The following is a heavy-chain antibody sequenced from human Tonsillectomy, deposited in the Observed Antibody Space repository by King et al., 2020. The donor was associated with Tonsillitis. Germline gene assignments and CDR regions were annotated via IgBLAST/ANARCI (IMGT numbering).Heavy chain of an antibody. V-gene: IGHV3-66*01. CDR1: GFTVSSNY. D-gene: IGHD3-3*01. J-gene: IGHJ4*02. CDR3: ARERTIFGVAPYYYFDY. Sequence: VQLVESGGGLVQPGGSLRLSCAASGFTVSSNYMSWVRQAPGKGLEWVSVIYSGGSTYYADSVKGRFTISRDNSKNTLYLQMNSLRAEDTAVYYCARERTIFGVAPYYYFDYWGQGTLVTVSS. CDR2: IYSGGST.